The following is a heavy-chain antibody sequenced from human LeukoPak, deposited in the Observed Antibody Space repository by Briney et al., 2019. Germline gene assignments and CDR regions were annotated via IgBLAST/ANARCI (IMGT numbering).Heavy chain of an antibody. CDR3: ARAWGSGSYRVYGMDV. Sequence: SETLSLTCSVSGCSSSSYYWSWIPQPPGKGLEWIGNIYYSGSTNYNPSLKSRVTISVDTSKNQFSLKLSSVTAADTAVYYCARAWGSGSYRVYGMDVWGQGTTVTVSS. CDR2: IYYSGST. V-gene: IGHV4-59*01. D-gene: IGHD3-10*01. CDR1: GCSSSSYY. J-gene: IGHJ6*02.